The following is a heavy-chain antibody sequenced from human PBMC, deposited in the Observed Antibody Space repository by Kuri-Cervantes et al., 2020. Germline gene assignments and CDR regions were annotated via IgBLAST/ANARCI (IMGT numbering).Heavy chain of an antibody. CDR1: GGSISSGYY. CDR3: ARDSQGDSSAWYGGLGYFDL. D-gene: IGHD6-19*01. J-gene: IGHJ2*01. Sequence: GSLRLSCAVSGGSISSGYYWGWIRQPPGKGLEWIGSIYHSGSTYYNPSLKSRVTISVDTSKNQFSLKLSSVTAADTAVYYCARDSQGDSSAWYGGLGYFDLWGRGTLVTVSS. V-gene: IGHV4-38-2*02. CDR2: IYHSGST.